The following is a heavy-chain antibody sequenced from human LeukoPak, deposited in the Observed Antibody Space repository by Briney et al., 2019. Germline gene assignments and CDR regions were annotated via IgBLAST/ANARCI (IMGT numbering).Heavy chain of an antibody. CDR2: IIPIFGTA. D-gene: IGHD3-10*01. J-gene: IGHJ6*02. CDR3: ASSGRYYYGSGTDQQLLYYYYYYGMDV. Sequence: SVKVSCKASGGTFSSYAISWVRQAPGQGLEWMGGIIPIFGTANYAQKFQGRVTITADESTSTAYMELSSLRSEDTAVYYCASSGRYYYGSGTDQQLLYYYYYYGMDVWGQGTTVTVSS. CDR1: GGTFSSYA. V-gene: IGHV1-69*13.